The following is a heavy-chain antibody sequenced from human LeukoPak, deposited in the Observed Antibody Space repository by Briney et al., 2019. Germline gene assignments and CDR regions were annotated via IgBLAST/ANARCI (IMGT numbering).Heavy chain of an antibody. Sequence: ASVKVSCKTSGYTFIGHYMHWVRQAPGQGLEWMGWINPKNGGANYAPSFQGRVTMTRDRSISTVYMEVTRLTSDDTAVYYCARGSFWESPVNWFDPWGQGTLVIVSS. J-gene: IGHJ5*02. D-gene: IGHD1-26*01. CDR2: INPKNGGA. CDR1: GYTFIGHY. CDR3: ARGSFWESPVNWFDP. V-gene: IGHV1-2*02.